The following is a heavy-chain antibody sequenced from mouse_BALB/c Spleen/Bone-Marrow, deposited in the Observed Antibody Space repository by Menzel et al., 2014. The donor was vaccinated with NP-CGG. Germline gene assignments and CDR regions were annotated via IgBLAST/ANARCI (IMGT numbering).Heavy chain of an antibody. J-gene: IGHJ1*01. CDR2: INPYNDDT. CDR3: ARSLYGYDWYFDV. V-gene: IGHV1-14*01. CDR1: GCTFTSYV. Sequence: VQLQQSGPELVKPGASVKMSCKASGCTFTSYVVHWVKQKPGQGLEWIGNINPYNDDTMYNEKFKGKATLTSDKSSSTAYMELSSLTSEDSAVYYCARSLYGYDWYFDVLGAGTTVTVSS. D-gene: IGHD2-2*01.